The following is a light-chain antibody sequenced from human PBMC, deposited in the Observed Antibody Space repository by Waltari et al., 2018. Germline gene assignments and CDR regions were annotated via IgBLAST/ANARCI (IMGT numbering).Light chain of an antibody. J-gene: IGLJ2*01. V-gene: IGLV1-47*01. CDR3: AAWDDILKV. Sequence: YWFQQLPVMAPSPLFHPNNQTPPGVPDRLSGSTSGPSAALALSGVRCDDEADYYCAAWDDILKVFGAGTKLTVL. CDR2: PNN.